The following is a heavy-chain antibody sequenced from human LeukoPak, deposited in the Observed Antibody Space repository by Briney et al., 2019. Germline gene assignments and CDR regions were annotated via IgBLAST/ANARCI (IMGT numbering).Heavy chain of an antibody. CDR1: GGSISSYY. Sequence: SETLSLTCTVSGGSISSYYWSWVRQPAGKGLEWIGRIYTSGSTNYNPSLKGRVIMSVDTSKNQFSLKLNSVTAADTAVYYCARESRYYGSGTYYTLWYYYYMDVWGKGTTVTISS. J-gene: IGHJ6*03. D-gene: IGHD3-10*01. V-gene: IGHV4-4*07. CDR2: IYTSGST. CDR3: ARESRYYGSGTYYTLWYYYYMDV.